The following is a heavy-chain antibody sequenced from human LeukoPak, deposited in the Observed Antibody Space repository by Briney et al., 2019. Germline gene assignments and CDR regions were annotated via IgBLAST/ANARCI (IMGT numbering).Heavy chain of an antibody. D-gene: IGHD1-26*01. V-gene: IGHV4-39*07. CDR3: ARVSRGVYYYYMDV. J-gene: IGHJ6*03. CDR1: GGSISSSSYY. CDR2: IYHSGST. Sequence: SETLSLTCTVSGGSISSSSYYWGWIRQPPGKGLEWIGSIYHSGSTYYNPSLKSRVTISVDTSKNQFSLKLSSVTAADTAVYYCARVSRGVYYYYMDVWGKGTTVTVSS.